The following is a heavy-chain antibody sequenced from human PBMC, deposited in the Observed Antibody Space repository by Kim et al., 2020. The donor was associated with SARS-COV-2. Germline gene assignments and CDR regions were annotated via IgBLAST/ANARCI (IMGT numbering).Heavy chain of an antibody. V-gene: IGHV3-74*01. CDR1: GFTFSSYW. D-gene: IGHD6-19*01. CDR2: INSDGSST. CDR3: ARRHFSSGWYYFDY. Sequence: GGSLRLSCAASGFTFSSYWMHWVRQAPGKGLVWVSRINSDGSSTSYADSVKGRFTISRDNAKNTLYLQMNSLRAEDTAVYYCARRHFSSGWYYFDYWGQGTLVTVSS. J-gene: IGHJ4*02.